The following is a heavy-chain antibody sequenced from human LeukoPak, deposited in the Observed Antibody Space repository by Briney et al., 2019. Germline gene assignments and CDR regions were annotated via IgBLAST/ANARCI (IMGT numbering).Heavy chain of an antibody. V-gene: IGHV3-9*01. Sequence: PGGSLRLSCAASGFTFDDYAMHWVRQAPGKGLEWVSGISWNSGSIGYADSVKGRFTISRDNAKNSLYLQMNSLRAEDTAVYYCARDPIAAAPMDWGQGTLVTVSS. CDR1: GFTFDDYA. J-gene: IGHJ4*02. CDR3: ARDPIAAAPMD. D-gene: IGHD6-13*01. CDR2: ISWNSGSI.